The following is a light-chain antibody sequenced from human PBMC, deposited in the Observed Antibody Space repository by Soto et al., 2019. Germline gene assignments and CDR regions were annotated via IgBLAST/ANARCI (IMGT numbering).Light chain of an antibody. CDR3: SSWDASLNGDV. CDR2: NSY. Sequence: QSVLTQPPSASGTPGQRVTISCSGSSSNIGSKTVNWYQQLPGTVPKLLIYNSYQRPSGVPDRFSASKSGTSASLAISGLQSEDEADYYCSSWDASLNGDVFGTGTKLTVL. V-gene: IGLV1-44*01. CDR1: SSNIGSKT. J-gene: IGLJ1*01.